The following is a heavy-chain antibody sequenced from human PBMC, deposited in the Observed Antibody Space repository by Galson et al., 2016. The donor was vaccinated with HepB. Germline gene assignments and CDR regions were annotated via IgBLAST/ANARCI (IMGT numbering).Heavy chain of an antibody. CDR2: ISYIGSP. V-gene: IGHV4-61*01. J-gene: IGHJ4*02. D-gene: IGHD5-18*01. Sequence: SETLSLTCTVSGASVSTDTYYWSWIRQSPGKGLEWIGYISYIGSPNYNPSLKSRVTISGDTSKNQFSLKLSSVTAADTAVYYCARAYVDTDSFDYWGQGTLVTVSS. CDR3: ARAYVDTDSFDY. CDR1: GASVSTDTYY.